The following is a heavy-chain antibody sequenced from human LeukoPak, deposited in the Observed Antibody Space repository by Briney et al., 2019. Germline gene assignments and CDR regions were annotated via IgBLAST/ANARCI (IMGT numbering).Heavy chain of an antibody. CDR1: GFTFSSHA. D-gene: IGHD2-21*01. V-gene: IGHV3-64*01. CDR3: ATKEGLGSDTVIALFDF. J-gene: IGHJ4*02. Sequence: GGSLRLSCAASGFTFSSHAMHGVRQAPGKGLEYVSTISIDGDSAFYASSVQGRFTISRDNSKNVLYLQMDSLRADDTAVYYCATKEGLGSDTVIALFDFWGQGTLVAVSS. CDR2: ISIDGDSA.